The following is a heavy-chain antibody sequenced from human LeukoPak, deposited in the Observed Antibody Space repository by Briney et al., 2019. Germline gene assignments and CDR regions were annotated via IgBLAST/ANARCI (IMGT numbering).Heavy chain of an antibody. V-gene: IGHV3-66*01. Sequence: GGSLRLSCAASGFTVSSNYMSWVRQAPGKGLEWVSVIYSGGSTYYADSVKGRFTISRDNSKNTLYLQMNSLRAEDTAVYYCASGYYYGSGSPYYFDYWGQGTLVTVSS. CDR1: GFTVSSNY. CDR3: ASGYYYGSGSPYYFDY. J-gene: IGHJ4*02. CDR2: IYSGGST. D-gene: IGHD3-10*01.